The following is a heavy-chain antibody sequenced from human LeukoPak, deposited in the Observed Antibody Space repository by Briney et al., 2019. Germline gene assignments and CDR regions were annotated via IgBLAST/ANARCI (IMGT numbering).Heavy chain of an antibody. D-gene: IGHD2-2*02. CDR1: GFTFSSYS. CDR2: ISSSSSYI. V-gene: IGHV3-21*01. J-gene: IGHJ5*02. Sequence: GGSLRPSCAASGFTFSSYSMNWVRQAPGKGLEWVSSISSSSSYIYYADSVKGRFTISRDNAKNSLYLQMNSLRAEDTAVYYCARDGMRYYSSTSCYKSAWGQGTLVTVSS. CDR3: ARDGMRYYSSTSCYKSA.